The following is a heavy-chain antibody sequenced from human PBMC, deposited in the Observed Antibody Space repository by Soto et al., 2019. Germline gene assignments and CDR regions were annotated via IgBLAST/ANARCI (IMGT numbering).Heavy chain of an antibody. CDR1: GFTFSSYG. CDR3: AKETQLVPSGHGMDV. J-gene: IGHJ6*02. V-gene: IGHV3-30*18. CDR2: ISYDGSNK. D-gene: IGHD6-6*01. Sequence: GGSLRLSCAASGFTFSSYGMHWVRQAPGKGLEWVAVISYDGSNKYYADSVKGRFTISRDNSKNTLYLQMNSLRAEDTAVYYCAKETQLVPSGHGMDVWGQETTGTVSS.